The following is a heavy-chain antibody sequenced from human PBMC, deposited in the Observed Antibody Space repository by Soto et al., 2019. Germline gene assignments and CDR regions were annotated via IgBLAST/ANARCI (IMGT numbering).Heavy chain of an antibody. CDR2: INHSGST. CDR1: GGSFSGYY. D-gene: IGHD3-22*01. J-gene: IGHJ4*02. CDR3: ARGGQSKDSSGCDY. Sequence: SETLSLTCAVYGGSFSGYYWSWIRQPPGKGLGWIGEINHSGSTNYNPSLKCRVTISVDTSKNQFSLKLSSVTAADTAVYYCARGGQSKDSSGCDYWGQGTLVTVSS. V-gene: IGHV4-34*01.